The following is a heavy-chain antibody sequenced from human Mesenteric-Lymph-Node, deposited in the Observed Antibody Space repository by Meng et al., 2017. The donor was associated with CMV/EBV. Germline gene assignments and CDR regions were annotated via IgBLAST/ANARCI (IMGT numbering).Heavy chain of an antibody. CDR1: GGCISGAGYY. J-gene: IGHJ4*02. V-gene: IGHV4-31*03. D-gene: IGHD3-22*01. Sequence: CTVSGGCISGAGYYCSWIRQRPGKGLEWIGYIYYSGTASYNPSLKSRVTMSVDTSKNQFSLKLTSVTAADTALYYCAIDTSGYYHFHYWGQGTLVTVSS. CDR2: IYYSGTA. CDR3: AIDTSGYYHFHY.